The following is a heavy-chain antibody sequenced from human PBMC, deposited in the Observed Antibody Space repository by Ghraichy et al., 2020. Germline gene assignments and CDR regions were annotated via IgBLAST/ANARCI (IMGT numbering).Heavy chain of an antibody. CDR1: GFTFSSYW. CDR2: IKEDGSEK. J-gene: IGHJ4*02. D-gene: IGHD2-21*02. Sequence: GGSLRLSCAASGFTFSSYWMSWVRQAPGKGLEWVANIKEDGSEKNYVDSVKGRFTISRDNAKNSLYLQMNSLRAEDTAVYYCAGYITVTAAFDNWGQGTLVTLPS. CDR3: AGYITVTAAFDN. V-gene: IGHV3-7*01.